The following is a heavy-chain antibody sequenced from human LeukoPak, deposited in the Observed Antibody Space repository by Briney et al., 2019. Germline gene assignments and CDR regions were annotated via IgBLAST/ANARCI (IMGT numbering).Heavy chain of an antibody. Sequence: GGSLRLSCAASGFTFSSYAMSWVRQAPGKGLEWVSGISLDGATTYYAGSVEGRFTISRDNSKNTLYLQMNSLRAEDTAVYYCARQGDGYNDAFDIWGQGTMVTVSS. J-gene: IGHJ3*02. CDR1: GFTFSSYA. D-gene: IGHD5-24*01. CDR2: ISLDGATT. CDR3: ARQGDGYNDAFDI. V-gene: IGHV3-23*01.